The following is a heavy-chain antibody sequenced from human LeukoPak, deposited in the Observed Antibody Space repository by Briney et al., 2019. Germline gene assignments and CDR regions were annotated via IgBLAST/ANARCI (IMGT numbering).Heavy chain of an antibody. CDR1: GFTFSSNA. V-gene: IGHV3-23*01. D-gene: IGHD3-22*01. J-gene: IGHJ4*02. CDR3: ARAYGSSGYYQLPIDY. CDR2: ITGSGGTT. Sequence: GGSLRLTCAASGFTFSSNAMSWVRQAPSKGLEWVSGITGSGGTTDHADPVKGRFTISRDNSKNTLYLQMNSLRVEDTALYYCARAYGSSGYYQLPIDYWGQGTLVTVSA.